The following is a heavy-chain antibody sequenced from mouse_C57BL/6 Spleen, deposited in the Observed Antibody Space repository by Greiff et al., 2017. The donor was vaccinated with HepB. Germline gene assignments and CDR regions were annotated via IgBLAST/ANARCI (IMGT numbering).Heavy chain of an antibody. V-gene: IGHV3-1*01. Sequence: EVQLQESGPGMVKPSQSLSLTCTVTGYSITSGYDWHWIRHFPGNKLDWMGYISYSGSTNYNPSLKSRISITHDTSKNHFFLKLNSVTTEDTATYYCARGGYGNSWFAYWGQGTLVTVSA. D-gene: IGHD2-1*01. CDR3: ARGGYGNSWFAY. J-gene: IGHJ3*01. CDR1: GYSITSGYD. CDR2: ISYSGST.